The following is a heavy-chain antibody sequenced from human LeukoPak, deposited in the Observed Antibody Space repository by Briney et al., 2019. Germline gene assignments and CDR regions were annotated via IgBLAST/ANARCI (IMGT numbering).Heavy chain of an antibody. CDR2: IYYSGST. Sequence: SETLSLTCTVSGGSISSYYWSWIRQPPGKGLEWIGYIYYSGSTNYNPSLKSRATISVDTSKNQFSLKLSSVTAADTAVYYCARDRGTAVDYWGQGTLVTVSS. D-gene: IGHD6-13*01. CDR1: GGSISSYY. V-gene: IGHV4-59*01. J-gene: IGHJ4*02. CDR3: ARDRGTAVDY.